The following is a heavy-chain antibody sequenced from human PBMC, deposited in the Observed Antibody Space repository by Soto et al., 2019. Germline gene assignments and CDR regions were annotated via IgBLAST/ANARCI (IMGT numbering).Heavy chain of an antibody. V-gene: IGHV1-24*01. D-gene: IGHD1-1*01. CDR3: ATRHNWNDVWYFDY. CDR1: GFTLTELS. J-gene: IGHJ4*02. Sequence: ASVKVSCKVSGFTLTELSMHWVRQAPGKGLEWMGGFDPEDGETIYAQKFQGRVSMTEDTSTDTAYMELSSLRSEDTAVYYCATRHNWNDVWYFDYWGQGTLVTVSS. CDR2: FDPEDGET.